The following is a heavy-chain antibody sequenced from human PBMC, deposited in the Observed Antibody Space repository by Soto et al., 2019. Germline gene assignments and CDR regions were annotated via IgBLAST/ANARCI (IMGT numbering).Heavy chain of an antibody. CDR3: ARHAYMSAWIDY. J-gene: IGHJ4*02. CDR2: IYYSGST. Sequence: PSETLSLTCTVSGGSISSSSYYWGWIRQPPGKGLEWIGSIYYSGSTYYNPSLKSRVTISVDRSKNQFSLKLSSVTAADTAVYYCARHAYMSAWIDYWGQGTLVTVSS. D-gene: IGHD6-19*01. CDR1: GGSISSSSYY. V-gene: IGHV4-39*01.